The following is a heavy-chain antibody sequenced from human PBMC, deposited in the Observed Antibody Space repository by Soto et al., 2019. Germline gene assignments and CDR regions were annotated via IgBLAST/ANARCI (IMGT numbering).Heavy chain of an antibody. D-gene: IGHD3-10*01. CDR1: GFTFSSYA. V-gene: IGHV3-23*01. CDR3: AKAVRIYYYYGMDV. Sequence: GSLVLWFAASGFTFSSYAMSWVRQAPGKGLEWVSAISGSGGSTYYADSVKGRFTISRDNSKNTLYLQMNSLRAEDTAVYYYAKAVRIYYYYGMDVWGQGTTVTVSS. J-gene: IGHJ6*02. CDR2: ISGSGGST.